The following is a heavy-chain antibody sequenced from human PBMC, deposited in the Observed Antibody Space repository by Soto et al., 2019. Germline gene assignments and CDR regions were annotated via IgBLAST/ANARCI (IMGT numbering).Heavy chain of an antibody. Sequence: EASVKASGKESGYTFTSNYMHCVRQAPEQGLEWMGIINPSGGSTSYAQKFQGRVTMTRDTSTSTVYMELSSLRSEDTAVYYCAGGYCSGGSCYPTLDYWGQGTLVTVSS. J-gene: IGHJ4*02. D-gene: IGHD2-15*01. CDR1: GYTFTSNY. CDR3: AGGYCSGGSCYPTLDY. CDR2: INPSGGST. V-gene: IGHV1-46*01.